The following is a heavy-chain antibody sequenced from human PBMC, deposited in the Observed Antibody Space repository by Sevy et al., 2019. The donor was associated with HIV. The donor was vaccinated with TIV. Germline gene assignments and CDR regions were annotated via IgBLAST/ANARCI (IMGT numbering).Heavy chain of an antibody. CDR1: GGSINSDH. J-gene: IGHJ3*02. CDR3: ARRNDFDI. CDR2: VYYTGGT. Sequence: SETLSLPCTVSGGSINSDHWNWIRQPPGKGLEWIGYVYYTGGTNYNPSLKNRVTISVDRNKNQFSLKLTSVTAADTAEYYCARRNDFDIWGQGTMVTVSS. V-gene: IGHV4-59*08.